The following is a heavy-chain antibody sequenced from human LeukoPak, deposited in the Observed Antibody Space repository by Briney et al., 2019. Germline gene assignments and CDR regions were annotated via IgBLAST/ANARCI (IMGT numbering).Heavy chain of an antibody. CDR2: IYHSGST. CDR1: GGSISSGGYS. Sequence: SETLSLTCAVSGGSISSGGYSWSWIRQPPGKGLEWIGYIYHSGSTYYNPSLKSRVTMSVDRSKNQFSLKLSSVTAADTAVYYCARVPHFGDYGWFDPWGQGTLVTVSS. J-gene: IGHJ5*02. D-gene: IGHD4-17*01. V-gene: IGHV4-30-2*01. CDR3: ARVPHFGDYGWFDP.